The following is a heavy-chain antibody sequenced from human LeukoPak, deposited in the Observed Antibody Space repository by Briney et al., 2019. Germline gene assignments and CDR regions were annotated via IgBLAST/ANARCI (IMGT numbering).Heavy chain of an antibody. D-gene: IGHD3-10*01. CDR2: ISAYNGNT. V-gene: IGHV1-18*01. CDR1: GYTFTSYG. Sequence: ASVKVSCKASGYTFTSYGISWVRQAPGQGLEWMGWISAYNGNTNYAQKLQGRVTMTTDTSTSTAYMELRSLRSDDTAVYYCARTSPLSVREVIDYWGQGTLVTVSS. J-gene: IGHJ4*02. CDR3: ARTSPLSVREVIDY.